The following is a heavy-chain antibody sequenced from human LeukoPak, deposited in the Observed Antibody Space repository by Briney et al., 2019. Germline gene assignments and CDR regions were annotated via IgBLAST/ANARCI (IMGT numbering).Heavy chain of an antibody. CDR2: ISGSGGST. CDR1: GFTFSSYA. V-gene: IGHV3-23*01. CDR3: AKVGSGSYYHLFYYYYYGMDV. J-gene: IGHJ6*02. D-gene: IGHD3-10*01. Sequence: GGSLRLSCEASGFTFSSYAMSWVRQAPGKGLEWVSAISGSGGSTYYADSVEGRFTISRDNSKNTLYLQMNSLRAEDTAVYYCAKVGSGSYYHLFYYYYYGMDVWGQGTTVTVSS.